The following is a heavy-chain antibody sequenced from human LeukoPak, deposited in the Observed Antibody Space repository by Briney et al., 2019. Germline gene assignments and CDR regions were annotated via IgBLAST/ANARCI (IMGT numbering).Heavy chain of an antibody. Sequence: GGSLRLSCAASGFTFSSYGMHWVRQAPGKGLEWVAFIRYDGSNKYYADSVKGRFTISRDSAKNTLYLQMNSLRAEDTAVYYCARESYCSGGSCYSGRAFDIWGQGTMVTVSS. J-gene: IGHJ3*02. D-gene: IGHD2-15*01. CDR3: ARESYCSGGSCYSGRAFDI. CDR1: GFTFSSYG. V-gene: IGHV3-30*02. CDR2: IRYDGSNK.